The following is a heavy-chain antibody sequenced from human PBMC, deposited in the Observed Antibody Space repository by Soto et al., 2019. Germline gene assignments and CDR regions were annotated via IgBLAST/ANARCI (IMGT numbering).Heavy chain of an antibody. Sequence: QVQLVQSGADVKKPGASVRVSCKASGYTFTNYAVNWFRQAPGQSLEWMGWVNAGNGHTKYSEKFQGRVTITRDTSANTAYMDLSSLRSEDTALYFCARGIWERSSGWYYFDSWGQGTLLTVSS. D-gene: IGHD6-19*01. CDR3: ARGIWERSSGWYYFDS. J-gene: IGHJ4*02. V-gene: IGHV1-3*01. CDR1: GYTFTNYA. CDR2: VNAGNGHT.